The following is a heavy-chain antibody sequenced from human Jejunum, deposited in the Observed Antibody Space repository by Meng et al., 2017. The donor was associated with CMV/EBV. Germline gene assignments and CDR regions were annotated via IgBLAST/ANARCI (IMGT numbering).Heavy chain of an antibody. V-gene: IGHV4-30-4*01. Sequence: VQPQEAGPGPLQPSQTLSLPCTVSGGSFSSGDYYWCWIRQPPGKGLEWIGYISYIGSTYYNPSLKSRLTMSIDKSTNQFSLMLSSVTAADTAVYYCARGGYGSGSYYPRPFDCWGQGTLVTVSS. CDR1: GGSFSSGDYY. J-gene: IGHJ4*02. CDR2: ISYIGST. D-gene: IGHD3-10*01. CDR3: ARGGYGSGSYYPRPFDC.